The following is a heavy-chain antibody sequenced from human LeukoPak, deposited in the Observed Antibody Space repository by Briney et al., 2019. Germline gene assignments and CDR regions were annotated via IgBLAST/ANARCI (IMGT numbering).Heavy chain of an antibody. CDR3: ARRGYSYGFRYYYYMDV. J-gene: IGHJ6*03. CDR1: GYTFTDYY. D-gene: IGHD5-18*01. Sequence: GASVKVSCKASGYTFTDYYIHWVRQAPGQGLEWMGWISAYNGNTNYAQKLQGRVTMTTDTSTSTAYMELRSLRSDDTAVYYCARRGYSYGFRYYYYMDVWGKGTTVTVSS. V-gene: IGHV1-18*04. CDR2: ISAYNGNT.